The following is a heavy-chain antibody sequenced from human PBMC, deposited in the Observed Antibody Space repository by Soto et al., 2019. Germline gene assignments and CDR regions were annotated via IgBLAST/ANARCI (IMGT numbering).Heavy chain of an antibody. V-gene: IGHV1-69*12. D-gene: IGHD6-19*01. CDR3: AQTLGLAVAGPGRFDL. CDR2: ITPFFGTA. CDR1: GGTFSNYA. Sequence: QVQLVQSGAEVKKPGSSVKVSCKSSGGTFSNYAISWVRQAPGQGLAWMGGITPFFGTANYAQKFQGRVTITADESMSTAYMELSRLGSEDTAVYYCAQTLGLAVAGPGRFDLWGRGTLVTVSS. J-gene: IGHJ2*01.